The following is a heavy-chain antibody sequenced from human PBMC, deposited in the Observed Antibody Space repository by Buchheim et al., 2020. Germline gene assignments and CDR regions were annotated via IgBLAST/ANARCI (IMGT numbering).Heavy chain of an antibody. CDR2: IFPGDSDT. J-gene: IGHJ4*02. CDR1: GYSFTNYW. V-gene: IGHV5-51*01. D-gene: IGHD2-21*02. Sequence: EVQLVQSGAEVKKLGESLKISCKGSGYSFTNYWIGWVRQMPGKGLELMGVIFPGDSDTRYSPSFPGQVTIPVDKSLNTPYPQWSSLEASDTAMYYCAKGNLPLTYFFDFWGQGSL. CDR3: AKGNLPLTYFFDF.